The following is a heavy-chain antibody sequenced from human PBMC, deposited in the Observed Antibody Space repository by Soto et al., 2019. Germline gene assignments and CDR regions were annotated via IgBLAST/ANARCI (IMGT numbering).Heavy chain of an antibody. V-gene: IGHV3-74*01. CDR2: VNTNGSHT. Sequence: GGSLRLSCEVYGFTFNTYWTHWVRQAPGKGLGWVSRVNTNGSHTDYADSVKRRFTISSDNAKNTVYLQMKSLRVEDTAVYSCVRDPPYPMVLLTAGKLFDQWGQGALVTVSS. D-gene: IGHD3-10*01. CDR1: GFTFNTYW. J-gene: IGHJ4*02. CDR3: VRDPPYPMVLLTAGKLFDQ.